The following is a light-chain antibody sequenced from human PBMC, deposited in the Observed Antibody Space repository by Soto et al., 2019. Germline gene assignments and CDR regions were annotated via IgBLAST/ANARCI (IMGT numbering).Light chain of an antibody. CDR3: QQSDNPPWT. Sequence: EIVLTQSPGTLSLSPGERATLSCRASQTVSSTYLAWYQQKPGQAPRLLIYGASTRATGIPDRFSGSGSGTNFTLTITRLEPEDFAVYYCQQSDNPPWTFGQGTKVDIK. V-gene: IGKV3-20*01. CDR2: GAS. J-gene: IGKJ1*01. CDR1: QTVSSTY.